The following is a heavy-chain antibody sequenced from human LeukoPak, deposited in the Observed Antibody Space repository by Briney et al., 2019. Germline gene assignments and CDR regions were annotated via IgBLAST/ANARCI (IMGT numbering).Heavy chain of an antibody. J-gene: IGHJ3*02. Sequence: ASVKVSFKASGGTFSSCAISWVRQAPGQGLEWMGGIIPTFGTANYAQKFQGRVTITTDESTSTAYMELSSLRSEDTAVYYCARDMAAELGVHDAFDIWGQGTMVPVSS. D-gene: IGHD7-27*01. CDR2: IIPTFGTA. CDR1: GGTFSSCA. CDR3: ARDMAAELGVHDAFDI. V-gene: IGHV1-69*05.